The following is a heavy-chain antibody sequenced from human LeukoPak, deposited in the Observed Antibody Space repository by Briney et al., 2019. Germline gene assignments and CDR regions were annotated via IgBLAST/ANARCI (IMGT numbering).Heavy chain of an antibody. V-gene: IGHV3-23*01. J-gene: IGHJ4*02. Sequence: PGGSLRLSCAASGFTFSSYGMSWVRQAPGKGLEWVSAISGSGGSTYYADSVKGRFTISRDNAKNSLYLQMNSLRAEDTAVYYCARDSSGCSDYWGQGTLVTVSS. CDR3: ARDSSGCSDY. CDR2: ISGSGGST. D-gene: IGHD6-19*01. CDR1: GFTFSSYG.